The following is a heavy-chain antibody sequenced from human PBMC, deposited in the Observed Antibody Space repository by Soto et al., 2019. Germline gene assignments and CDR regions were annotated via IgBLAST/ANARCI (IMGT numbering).Heavy chain of an antibody. CDR1: XFTFSSYS. CDR2: ISSSSSTI. D-gene: IGHD1-26*01. V-gene: IGHV3-48*02. Sequence: EVQLVESGGGLVQXGGSLRLSCXXXXFTFSSYSMNWVRQAPGKGLEWVSYISSSSSTINYADSVKGRFTISRDNAKNSLYLQMNSLRDEDTAVYYCVRGGGYQDYWGQGTLVTVYS. CDR3: VRGGGYQDY. J-gene: IGHJ4*02.